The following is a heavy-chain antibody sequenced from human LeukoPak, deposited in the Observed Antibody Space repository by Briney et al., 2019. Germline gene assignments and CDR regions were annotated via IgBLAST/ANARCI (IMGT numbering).Heavy chain of an antibody. CDR1: GFTFSNYE. J-gene: IGHJ4*02. CDR2: ISRSSGSSI. Sequence: GGSLRLSCAASGFTFSNYEMNWVRQAPGKGLEWVSYISRSSGSSIYYADSVKGRFTISRDNSKNTLYLQMNSLRAEDTAIYYCAKAKGHDILTGSRIFDYWGQGTLVTISS. D-gene: IGHD3-9*01. CDR3: AKAKGHDILTGSRIFDY. V-gene: IGHV3-48*03.